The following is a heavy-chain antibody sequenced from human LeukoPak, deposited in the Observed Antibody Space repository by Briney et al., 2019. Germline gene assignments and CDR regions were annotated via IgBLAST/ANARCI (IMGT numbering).Heavy chain of an antibody. CDR1: RFTFSSSV. V-gene: IGHV3-23*01. CDR2: IGVSGAT. CDR3: VKGGSSSLDY. Sequence: GGSLRLSCAASRFTFSSSVMRWVRQAPGKGLEWVPSIGVSGATAYADSVKGRFTISRDNSKNTLSLQMNSLTAEDTAIYYCVKGGSSSLDYWGQGALVTVSS. J-gene: IGHJ4*02.